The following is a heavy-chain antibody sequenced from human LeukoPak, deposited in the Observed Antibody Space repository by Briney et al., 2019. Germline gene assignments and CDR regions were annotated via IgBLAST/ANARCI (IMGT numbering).Heavy chain of an antibody. CDR2: ISGSGGST. D-gene: IGHD3-10*01. Sequence: QPGGSLRLSCAASGFTFTNYAMSWVRQAPGKGLEWVSAISGSGGSTYYADSVKGQFTISRDNSKNTLYLQMNSLRAEDTAVYYCARGTFYYGSGNGLGYYMDVWGKGTTVTVSS. CDR3: ARGTFYYGSGNGLGYYMDV. CDR1: GFTFTNYA. V-gene: IGHV3-23*01. J-gene: IGHJ6*03.